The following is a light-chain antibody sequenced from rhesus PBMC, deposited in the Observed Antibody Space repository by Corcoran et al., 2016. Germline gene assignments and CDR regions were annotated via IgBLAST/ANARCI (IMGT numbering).Light chain of an antibody. J-gene: IGKJ1*01. CDR2: GAP. Sequence: EIVMTQSPATLSLSPGERATLSCRASQSVRSHVAWYQQKLEQAPRLLIYGAPSRATGIPDRFSGSGSGTDFTLINSSLETEDVGVYYCQQYNNWRTFGQGTKVEIK. CDR1: QSVRSH. V-gene: IGKV3S9*01. CDR3: QQYNNWRT.